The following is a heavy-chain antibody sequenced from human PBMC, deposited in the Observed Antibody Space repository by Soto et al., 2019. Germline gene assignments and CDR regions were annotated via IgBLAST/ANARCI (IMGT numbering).Heavy chain of an antibody. Sequence: SETLSLTCAISGDSVSSNSAAWNWIRQSPSRGLEWLGRTYYRSKWYNDYVVSVKSRITINPDTSKNQFSLQLNSVTPEDTAVYYCARETGYSSSWTGYHFDYWGQGTPVTVSS. CDR1: GDSVSSNSAA. J-gene: IGHJ4*02. V-gene: IGHV6-1*01. CDR3: ARETGYSSSWTGYHFDY. CDR2: TYYRSKWYN. D-gene: IGHD6-13*01.